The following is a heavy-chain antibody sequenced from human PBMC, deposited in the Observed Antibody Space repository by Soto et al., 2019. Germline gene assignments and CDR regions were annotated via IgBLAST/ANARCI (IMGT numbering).Heavy chain of an antibody. V-gene: IGHV1-69*01. CDR2: IIPIFGIT. Sequence: QVQLVQSGAEVKKPGSSVKVSCKASGGSFSNYNINWVRQAPGQGLEWMGGIIPIFGITNYAQKFQGRVSLTADESTSTAYMELSSLRSEDTAVYYCARAGWEDDSSGYYDYWGKGTLVTVSS. D-gene: IGHD3-22*01. J-gene: IGHJ4*02. CDR1: GGSFSNYN. CDR3: ARAGWEDDSSGYYDY.